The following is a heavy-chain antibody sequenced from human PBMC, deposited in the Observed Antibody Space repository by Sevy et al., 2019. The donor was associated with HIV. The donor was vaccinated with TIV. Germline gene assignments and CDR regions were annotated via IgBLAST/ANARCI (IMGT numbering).Heavy chain of an antibody. CDR2: ISSSSRYI. CDR3: ARDMAYGSGSIVYDY. Sequence: GGSLRLSCAASGFVFSSYTMNWVRQSPGKGLEWVSSISSSSRYIFYADSVKGQFTISRDNARNSLYLQMNSLRAEDTAVYYCARDMAYGSGSIVYDYWGQGTLVTVSS. D-gene: IGHD3-10*01. J-gene: IGHJ4*02. V-gene: IGHV3-21*01. CDR1: GFVFSSYT.